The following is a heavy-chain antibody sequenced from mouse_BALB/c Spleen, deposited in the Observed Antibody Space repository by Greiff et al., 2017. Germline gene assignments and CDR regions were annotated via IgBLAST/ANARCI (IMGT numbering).Heavy chain of an antibody. D-gene: IGHD2-4*01. CDR2: IWAGGST. V-gene: IGHV2-9*02. CDR3: ARGDDYDAWFAY. Sequence: VQRVESGPGLVAPSQSLSITCTVSGFSLTRYGVNWVRQPPGKGLEWLGVIWAGGSTNYNSALMSRLSISKDNSKSQVFLKMNSLQTDDTAMYYCARGDDYDAWFAYWGQGTLVTVSA. CDR1: GFSLTRYG. J-gene: IGHJ3*01.